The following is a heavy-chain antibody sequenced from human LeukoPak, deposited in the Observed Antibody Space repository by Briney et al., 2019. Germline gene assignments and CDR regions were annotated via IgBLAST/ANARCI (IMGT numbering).Heavy chain of an antibody. V-gene: IGHV4-4*07. Sequence: SETLSLTCTVSGGSISNYYWSWIRQPAGKGLEWIGRIYSSGSTDYNPSLKSRVTMSVDTSKNQFSLKLSSVTAADTAVYYCARDYVLRYFDWLLEPPGYWGQGTLVTVSS. J-gene: IGHJ4*02. CDR3: ARDYVLRYFDWLLEPPGY. D-gene: IGHD3-9*01. CDR1: GGSISNYY. CDR2: IYSSGST.